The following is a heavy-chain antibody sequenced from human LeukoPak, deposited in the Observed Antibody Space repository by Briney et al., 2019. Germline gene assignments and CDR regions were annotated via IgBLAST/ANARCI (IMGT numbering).Heavy chain of an antibody. V-gene: IGHV4-59*01. J-gene: IGHJ4*02. D-gene: IGHD3-10*01. CDR3: TKVGVHGHFDY. CDR1: GDSISPYY. CDR2: IYYSGTT. Sequence: SETLSLTCIVSGDSISPYYWTRIRQPPGKRLEWIGYIYYSGTTNYNPSLKSRVTFSVDTSKNQFSLKLSSVTAADTALYYCTKVGVHGHFDYWGQGILVTVSS.